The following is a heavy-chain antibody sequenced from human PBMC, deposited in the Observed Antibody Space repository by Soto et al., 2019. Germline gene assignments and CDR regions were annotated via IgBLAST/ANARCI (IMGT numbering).Heavy chain of an antibody. Sequence: EVQLLESGGDLVQPGRSLRLSCAASGFTFSGYAMSWVRQAPGKGLEWVSVIHGGGNSAYYADSVKGRFTISRDNSKNTLYLQMSSLRGEDTAVYYCEKNRGRVTTSWDFDYWGQGTLVTVSS. CDR2: IHGGGNSA. V-gene: IGHV3-23*01. D-gene: IGHD4-17*01. CDR3: EKNRGRVTTSWDFDY. CDR1: GFTFSGYA. J-gene: IGHJ4*02.